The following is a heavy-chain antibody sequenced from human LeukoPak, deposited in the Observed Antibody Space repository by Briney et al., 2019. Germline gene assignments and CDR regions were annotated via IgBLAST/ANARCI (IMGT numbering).Heavy chain of an antibody. CDR3: ARDRQDGSGYCWYFDL. V-gene: IGHV4-59*01. CDR1: GGSISNYY. Sequence: SETLSLTCTVSGGSISNYYWSWIRQPPGKGLEWIGYIYYTGSTNYNPSLKSRVTISVDTSKNQFSLKLSSVTAADTAVYYCARDRQDGSGYCWYFDLWGRGTLVTVSS. J-gene: IGHJ2*01. D-gene: IGHD3-22*01. CDR2: IYYTGST.